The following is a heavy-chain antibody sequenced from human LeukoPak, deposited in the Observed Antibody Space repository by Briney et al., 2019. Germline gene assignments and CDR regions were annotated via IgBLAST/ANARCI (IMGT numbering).Heavy chain of an antibody. CDR3: ATLNRYYDILTGYSPGI. CDR2: IYHSGST. Sequence: PSGTLSLTCAVSGGSISSSNWWSWVRQPPGKGLEWIGEIYHSGSTNYNPSLKSRVTISVDKSKNQFSLKLSSVTAADTAVYYCATLNRYYDILTGYSPGIWGQGTMVTVSS. V-gene: IGHV4-4*02. J-gene: IGHJ3*02. D-gene: IGHD3-9*01. CDR1: GGSISSSNW.